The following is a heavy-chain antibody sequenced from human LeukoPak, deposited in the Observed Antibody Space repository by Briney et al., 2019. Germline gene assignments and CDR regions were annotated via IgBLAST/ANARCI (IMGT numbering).Heavy chain of an antibody. CDR3: AKDRYEQQLLVSGNWFDP. V-gene: IGHV3-30*02. CDR1: GFTFSSYG. Sequence: PGGSLRLSCAASGFTFSSYGMHWVRQAPGKGLEWVAFIRYDGSNKYYADSVKGRFTISRDNSKNTLYRQMNSLRAEDTAVYYCAKDRYEQQLLVSGNWFDPWGQGTLVTVSS. D-gene: IGHD6-13*01. J-gene: IGHJ5*02. CDR2: IRYDGSNK.